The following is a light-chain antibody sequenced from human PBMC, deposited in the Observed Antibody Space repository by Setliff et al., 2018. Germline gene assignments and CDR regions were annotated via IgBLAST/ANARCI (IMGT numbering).Light chain of an antibody. CDR3: QVWDPASDHRV. V-gene: IGLV3-21*03. CDR2: DDS. CDR1: NIGDKS. J-gene: IGLJ1*01. Sequence: SYELTQPPSESVAPGKTARITCGGHNIGDKSVHWYQQKPGQAPVLVVYDDSDRPSGIPGRFSGSNSGNTATLTISRVEAGDEADYYCQVWDPASDHRVFGTGTKVIVL.